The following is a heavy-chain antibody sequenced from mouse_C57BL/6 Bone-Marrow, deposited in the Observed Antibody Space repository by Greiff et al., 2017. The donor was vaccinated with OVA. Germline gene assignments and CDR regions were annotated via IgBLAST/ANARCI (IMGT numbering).Heavy chain of an antibody. V-gene: IGHV1-9*01. J-gene: IGHJ1*03. CDR3: ARGGFFYNYEGYFDV. CDR1: GYTFTGYW. CDR2: LLPGSGST. Sequence: KLSCKATGYTFTGYWIEWVKQRPGHGLEWIGELLPGSGSTNYNEKFKGKATFTADTSSNTAYMQLSSLTTEDSAIYYCARGGFFYNYEGYFDVWGTGTTVTVSS. D-gene: IGHD1-1*01.